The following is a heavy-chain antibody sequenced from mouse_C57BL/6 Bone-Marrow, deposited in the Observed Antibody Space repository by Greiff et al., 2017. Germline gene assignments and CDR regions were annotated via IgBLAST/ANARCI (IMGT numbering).Heavy chain of an antibody. CDR3: ARKGIWYFDV. Sequence: QVQLQQPGAELVKPGASVKLSCKASGYTFTSYWMHWVKQRPGQGLEWIGMIHPNSGSTNYNEKFKSKASLSVDKSSSTAYMQLSSLTSEDSAVYYCARKGIWYFDVWGTGTTVTVSS. J-gene: IGHJ1*03. V-gene: IGHV1-64*01. CDR2: IHPNSGST. CDR1: GYTFTSYW.